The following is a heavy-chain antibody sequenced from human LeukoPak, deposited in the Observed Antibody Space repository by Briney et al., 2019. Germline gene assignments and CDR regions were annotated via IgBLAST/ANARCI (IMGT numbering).Heavy chain of an antibody. Sequence: SGGSLRLSCAASGFTFNSYAMHWVRQAPGKGLEWISYISSTTTITYYADSVKGRFTISRDNAKNSLYLQMNSLRDEATAVYYCVAGTELVYWGQGTLVTVSS. CDR1: GFTFNSYA. CDR2: ISSTTTIT. D-gene: IGHD6-19*01. CDR3: VAGTELVY. V-gene: IGHV3-48*02. J-gene: IGHJ4*02.